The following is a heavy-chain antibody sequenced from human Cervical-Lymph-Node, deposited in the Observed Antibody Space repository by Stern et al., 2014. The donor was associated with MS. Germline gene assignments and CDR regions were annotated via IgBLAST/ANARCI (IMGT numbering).Heavy chain of an antibody. D-gene: IGHD3/OR15-3a*01. Sequence: VQLVESGGGVGQPGRSLRLTCAASGFTFSTFAMHWVRQAPGKGLEWVAVISNDGNHKDYGDSVKGRFTISRDNPKKTVFLQMDSLRTEDTAVYYCARGPWTGRQGDAWGQGTRVSV. CDR2: ISNDGNHK. CDR1: GFTFSTFA. J-gene: IGHJ5*02. V-gene: IGHV3-30*04. CDR3: ARGPWTGRQGDA.